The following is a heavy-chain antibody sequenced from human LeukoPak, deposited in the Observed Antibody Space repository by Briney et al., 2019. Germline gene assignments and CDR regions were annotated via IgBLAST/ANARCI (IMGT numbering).Heavy chain of an antibody. Sequence: SETLSLTCAVPGDSISSGGYYWTWIRHHPGKGLEWIGYIHSSGSTYYNPSLRGRLSMSADTSKSQLSLKLSSVTAADTAVYYCATGNGYYYRYLDHWGQGTVVTVSS. CDR3: ATGNGYYYRYLDH. J-gene: IGHJ4*02. V-gene: IGHV4-31*11. D-gene: IGHD3-22*01. CDR1: GDSISSGGYY. CDR2: IHSSGST.